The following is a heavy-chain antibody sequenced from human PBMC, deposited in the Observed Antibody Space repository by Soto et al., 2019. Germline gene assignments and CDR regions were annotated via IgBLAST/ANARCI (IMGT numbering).Heavy chain of an antibody. Sequence: PLNRSWKGFGDGNSRYVSSRVRKDHGQGLEWMGGIIPIFGTANYAQKFQGRVTITADESTSTAYMELGSLRSEDTAVYYCAINSLTGGGYYYYCYGMGICGEAT. CDR2: IIPIFGTA. J-gene: IGHJ6*02. CDR1: GDGNSRYV. V-gene: IGHV1-69*01. CDR3: AINSLTGGGYYYYCYGMGI. D-gene: IGHD5-12*01.